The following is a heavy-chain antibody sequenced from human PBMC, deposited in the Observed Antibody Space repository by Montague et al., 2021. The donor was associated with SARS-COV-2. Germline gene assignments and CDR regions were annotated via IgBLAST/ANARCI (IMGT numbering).Heavy chain of an antibody. CDR2: IYYSGST. J-gene: IGHJ4*02. Sequence: SETLSLTCTVSGRSISSSSYYWGWIRQPPGKGLEWIGSIYYSGSTYYNPSLKSRVTISVDTSKNQFSLKLSSVTAADTAVYYCARAPPGYWGVVVVVAANFDYWGQGTLVTVSS. CDR1: GRSISSSSYY. CDR3: ARAPPGYWGVVVVVAANFDY. D-gene: IGHD2-15*01. V-gene: IGHV4-39*07.